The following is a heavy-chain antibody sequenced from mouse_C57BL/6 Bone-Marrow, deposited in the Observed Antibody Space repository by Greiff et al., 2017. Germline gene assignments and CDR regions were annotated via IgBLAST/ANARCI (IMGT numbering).Heavy chain of an antibody. CDR2: ISDGGSYT. J-gene: IGHJ2*01. V-gene: IGHV5-4*01. CDR1: GFTFSSYA. CDR3: ARDGYDYDY. D-gene: IGHD2-4*01. Sequence: EVKLMESGGGLVKPGGSLKLSCAASGFTFSSYAMSWVRQTPEKRLEWVATISDGGSYTYYPDNVKGRFTISRDNAKNNLYLQMSHLKSEDTAMYYCARDGYDYDYWGQGTTLTVSS.